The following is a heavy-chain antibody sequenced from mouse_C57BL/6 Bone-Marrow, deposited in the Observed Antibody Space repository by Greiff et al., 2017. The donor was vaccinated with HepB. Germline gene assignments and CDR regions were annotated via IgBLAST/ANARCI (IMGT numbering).Heavy chain of an antibody. Sequence: VQLQQPGAELVKPGASVKLSCKASGYTFTSYWMHWVKQRPGQGLEWIGMIHPNSGSTNYNEKFKSKATLTVDKSSSTAYMKLSSLTSEDSAVYYCARRRLRSLAYWGQGTLVTVSA. CDR1: GYTFTSYW. D-gene: IGHD2-4*01. V-gene: IGHV1-64*01. CDR2: IHPNSGST. J-gene: IGHJ3*01. CDR3: ARRRLRSLAY.